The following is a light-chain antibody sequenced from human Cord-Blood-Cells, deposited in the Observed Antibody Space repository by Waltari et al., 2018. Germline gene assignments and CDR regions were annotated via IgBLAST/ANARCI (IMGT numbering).Light chain of an antibody. Sequence: QSALTQPASVSVSPGQSITISCTGTSSAVGSYNLVSWYQQHPGKAPQLMIYEGSKRPSGVSNRFSGSKSGNTASLTISGLQAEDEADYYCCSYAGSSTWVFGGGTKLTVL. CDR2: EGS. CDR3: CSYAGSSTWV. J-gene: IGLJ3*02. CDR1: SSAVGSYNL. V-gene: IGLV2-23*01.